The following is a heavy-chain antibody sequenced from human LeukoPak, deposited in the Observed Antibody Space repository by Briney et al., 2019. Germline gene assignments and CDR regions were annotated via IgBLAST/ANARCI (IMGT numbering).Heavy chain of an antibody. V-gene: IGHV4-34*01. CDR1: GGSSSGYY. J-gene: IGHJ4*02. D-gene: IGHD1-7*01. CDR3: ARGFRNSFSDF. CDR2: INHSGST. Sequence: SETLSLTCAVYGGSSSGYYWSWIRQPPGKGLEWIGEINHSGSTNYNPSLKSRVTISVDMSKSQFSLRLTSVTTADTAVYYCARGFRNSFSDFWGQGTLVTVSS.